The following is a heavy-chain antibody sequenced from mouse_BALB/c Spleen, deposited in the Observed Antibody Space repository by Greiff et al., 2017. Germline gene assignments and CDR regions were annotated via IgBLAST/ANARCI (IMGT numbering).Heavy chain of an antibody. CDR3: ARALLRLPYAMDY. D-gene: IGHD1-2*01. CDR1: GFSLTSYG. V-gene: IGHV2-9*02. J-gene: IGHJ4*01. Sequence: VKLMESGPGLVAPSQSLSITCTVSGFSLTSYGVHWVRQPPGKGLEWLGVIWAGGSTNYNSALMSRLSISKDNSKSQVFLKMNSLQTDDTAMYYCARALLRLPYAMDYWGQGTSVTVSS. CDR2: IWAGGST.